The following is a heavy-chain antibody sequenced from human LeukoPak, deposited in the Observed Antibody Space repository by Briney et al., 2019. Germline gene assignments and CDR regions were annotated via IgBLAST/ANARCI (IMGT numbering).Heavy chain of an antibody. CDR2: IYYSGST. V-gene: IGHV4-59*08. Sequence: SETLSLTCTVSGGSISSYYWSWIRQPPGKGLEWIGYIYYSGSTNYNPSLKSRVTISVDTSKNQFSLKLSSVTAADTAVYYCARTTTVVIFDYWGQGTLVTVSS. CDR1: GGSISSYY. J-gene: IGHJ4*02. D-gene: IGHD4-23*01. CDR3: ARTTTVVIFDY.